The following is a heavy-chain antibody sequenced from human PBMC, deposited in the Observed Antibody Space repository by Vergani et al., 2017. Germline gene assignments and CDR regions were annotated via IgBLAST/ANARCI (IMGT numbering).Heavy chain of an antibody. CDR2: ISHNGGNQ. V-gene: IGHV3-33*05. Sequence: QVQLVESGGNFVQPGRSLSLSCAAAGFKFSNFSMHWVRQVPGKGLEWVAFISHNGGNQYYADSVQGRFTISRDNTKNILYLQMSSLRVEDTALYYCTRDVADTHSSIWPLNYHYFMDVWGEGTTVTVSS. J-gene: IGHJ6*03. D-gene: IGHD6-13*01. CDR3: TRDVADTHSSIWPLNYHYFMDV. CDR1: GFKFSNFS.